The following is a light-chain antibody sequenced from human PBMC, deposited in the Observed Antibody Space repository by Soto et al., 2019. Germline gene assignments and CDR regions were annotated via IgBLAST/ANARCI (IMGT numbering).Light chain of an antibody. CDR3: QQYDSSPRT. Sequence: DIVLTQSPGTLSLSPGERATLSCRASQSVSSIYLAWYQQKPGQAPRLLIYGASNRATGIPDRFSGGGSGTDFTLTISRLEPEDFAVYYCQQYDSSPRTFGQGTKVE. J-gene: IGKJ1*01. V-gene: IGKV3-20*01. CDR1: QSVSSIY. CDR2: GAS.